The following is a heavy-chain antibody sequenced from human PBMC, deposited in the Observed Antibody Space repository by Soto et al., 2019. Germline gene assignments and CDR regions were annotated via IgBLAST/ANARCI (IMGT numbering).Heavy chain of an antibody. CDR1: GGSFSGYY. J-gene: IGHJ4*02. CDR2: INHSGST. Sequence: QVQLQQWGAGLLKPSETLSLTCAVYGGSFSGYYWSWIRQPPGKGLEWIGEINHSGSTNYNPSLKSRVTISVDTSKNQFSLKLSSVTAADTAVYYCARGPYCSSTSCYTAHFDYWGQGTLVTGSS. V-gene: IGHV4-34*01. D-gene: IGHD2-2*02. CDR3: ARGPYCSSTSCYTAHFDY.